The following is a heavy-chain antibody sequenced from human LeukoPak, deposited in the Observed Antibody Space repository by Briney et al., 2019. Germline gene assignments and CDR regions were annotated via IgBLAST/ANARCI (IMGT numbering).Heavy chain of an antibody. D-gene: IGHD3/OR15-3a*01. Sequence: SETLSLTCTVSGGSISSYYWSWIRQPPGKGLEWIGYIYYSGSTNYNPSLKSRVTISVDTSKNQFSLKLSSVTAADTAVYYCAGWTKEGYFDYWGQGTLVTVSS. J-gene: IGHJ4*02. CDR1: GGSISSYY. CDR3: AGWTKEGYFDY. CDR2: IYYSGST. V-gene: IGHV4-59*01.